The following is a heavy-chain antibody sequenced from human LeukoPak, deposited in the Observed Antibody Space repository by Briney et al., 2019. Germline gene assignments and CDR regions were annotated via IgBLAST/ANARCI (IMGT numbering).Heavy chain of an antibody. CDR2: ISGSGGST. Sequence: PGGSLRLSCAASGFTFSSYAMSWVRQAPGKGLEWVSAISGSGGSTYYADSVKGRFTISRDNSKNTLYPQMNSLRAEDTAVYYCAVKWELLRPFSNWGQGTLVTVSS. V-gene: IGHV3-23*01. CDR3: AVKWELLRPFSN. J-gene: IGHJ4*02. D-gene: IGHD1-26*01. CDR1: GFTFSSYA.